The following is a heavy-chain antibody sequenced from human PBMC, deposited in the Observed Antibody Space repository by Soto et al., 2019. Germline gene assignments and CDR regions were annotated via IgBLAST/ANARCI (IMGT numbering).Heavy chain of an antibody. Sequence: SETLSLTCTGSGGSIRSSSYYWGWIRQHPGKGLEWIGSIYYSGSTYYNPSLKSRVTISVDTSKNQFSLKLSSVTAADTAVYYCARHRTTGRRGYYGMDVWGQGTTVT. CDR3: ARHRTTGRRGYYGMDV. CDR1: GGSIRSSSYY. CDR2: IYYSGST. J-gene: IGHJ6*02. D-gene: IGHD1-1*01. V-gene: IGHV4-39*01.